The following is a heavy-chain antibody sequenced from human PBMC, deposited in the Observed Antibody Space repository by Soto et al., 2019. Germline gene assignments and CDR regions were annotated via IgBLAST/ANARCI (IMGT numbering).Heavy chain of an antibody. Sequence: ASVKVSCKASGYTFTSYGISWVRQAPGQGLEWMGWISAYNGNTNYAQKLQGRVTMTTDTSTSTAYMELRSLRSDDTAVYYCARTETMVRGVINYYYGIDGWGQGTTVTVSS. CDR1: GYTFTSYG. V-gene: IGHV1-18*01. D-gene: IGHD3-10*01. J-gene: IGHJ6*02. CDR3: ARTETMVRGVINYYYGIDG. CDR2: ISAYNGNT.